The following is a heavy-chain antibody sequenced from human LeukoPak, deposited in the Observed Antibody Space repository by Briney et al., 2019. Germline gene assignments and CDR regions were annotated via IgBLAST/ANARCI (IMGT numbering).Heavy chain of an antibody. CDR3: ATGCSGGSCFRGSWFDP. Sequence: SETLSLTCAVSGYSISSGYYWCWFRQPPGEGVEGGVSIFHTGSTYYNPSLKSRVTISIDTSKNHFSLKLTSVTAADTALYYCATGCSGGSCFRGSWFDPWGQGTLVTVSS. V-gene: IGHV4-38-2*01. D-gene: IGHD2-15*01. J-gene: IGHJ5*02. CDR2: IFHTGST. CDR1: GYSISSGYY.